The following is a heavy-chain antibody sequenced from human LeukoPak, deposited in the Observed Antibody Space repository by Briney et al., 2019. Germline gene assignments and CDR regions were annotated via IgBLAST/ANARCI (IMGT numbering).Heavy chain of an antibody. V-gene: IGHV3-21*01. CDR1: EFTFSSYN. J-gene: IGHJ4*02. CDR2: ISSSSDYI. D-gene: IGHD3-10*01. CDR3: AREGYYGSGSFDY. Sequence: GGSLRLSCAASEFTFSSYNMNWVRQAPGKGLEWVSSISSSSDYIYYADSVEGGFTISRDNAKNSLYLQMKSLRAEDTAVYYCAREGYYGSGSFDYWGQGTLVTVSS.